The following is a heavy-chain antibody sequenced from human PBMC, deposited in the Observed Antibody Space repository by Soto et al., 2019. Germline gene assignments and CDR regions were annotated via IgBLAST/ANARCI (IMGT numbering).Heavy chain of an antibody. Sequence: PGGSLRLSCAASGFTFSNSWMAWVRQAPGKGLEWVANIKPDGSDKYYVDSVKGRFTISRDNTKSSLYLQMNSLRADDTALYYCAKSAAGLTSGQGTLVTVSS. V-gene: IGHV3-7*01. CDR2: IKPDGSDK. CDR1: GFTFSNSW. CDR3: AKSAAGLT. J-gene: IGHJ5*02. D-gene: IGHD6-13*01.